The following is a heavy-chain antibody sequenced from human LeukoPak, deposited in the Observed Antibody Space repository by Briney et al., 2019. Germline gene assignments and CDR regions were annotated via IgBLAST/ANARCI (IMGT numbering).Heavy chain of an antibody. J-gene: IGHJ4*02. CDR1: GFTFSTYW. CDR2: IKEDGSEK. CDR3: ARDRAVAGLFDY. Sequence: GGSLRLSCAASGFTFSTYWMTWVRQAPGKGLEWVANIKEDGSEKYYVDSVKGRFTISRDNAKNSLYLQMNSLRVEDTAVYYCARDRAVAGLFDYWGQGTLVTVSS. D-gene: IGHD6-19*01. V-gene: IGHV3-7*01.